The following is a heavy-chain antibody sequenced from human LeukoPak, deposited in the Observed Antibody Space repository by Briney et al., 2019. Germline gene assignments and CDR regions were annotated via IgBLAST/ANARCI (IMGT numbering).Heavy chain of an antibody. V-gene: IGHV3-23*01. CDR3: AKNVGSDFWSGYLEFDP. CDR1: GFTFSSYA. CDR2: ISGSGDKT. J-gene: IGHJ5*02. D-gene: IGHD3-3*01. Sequence: PGGSLRLSCAASGFTFSSYAMSWVRQAPGKGLEWVSAISGSGDKTYYADSVKGRFTISRDNSKNTLDLQMNSLRAEDTALYYCAKNVGSDFWSGYLEFDPWGQGTLVTVSS.